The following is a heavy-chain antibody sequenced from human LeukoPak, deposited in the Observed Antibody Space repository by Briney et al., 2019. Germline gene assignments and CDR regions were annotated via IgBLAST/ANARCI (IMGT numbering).Heavy chain of an antibody. Sequence: SVKVSCKASGGTFSSYAISWVRQAPGQGLEWMGGIIPIFGTANYAQKLQGRVTITTDESTSTAYMELSSLRSEDTAVYYCAGGVLELGSYYYYYMDVWGKGTTVTVSS. J-gene: IGHJ6*03. CDR2: IIPIFGTA. V-gene: IGHV1-69*05. CDR3: AGGVLELGSYYYYYMDV. CDR1: GGTFSSYA. D-gene: IGHD6-13*01.